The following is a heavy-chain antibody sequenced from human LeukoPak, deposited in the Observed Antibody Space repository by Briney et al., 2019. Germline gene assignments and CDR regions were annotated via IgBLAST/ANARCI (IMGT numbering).Heavy chain of an antibody. CDR1: EFTFSSYW. CDR3: AKGRGDNWNYDWFDP. D-gene: IGHD1-7*01. V-gene: IGHV3-7*03. J-gene: IGHJ5*02. CDR2: IKQDGSEK. Sequence: GGSLRLSCAASEFTFSSYWMSWVRQAPGKGLEWVANIKQDGSEKYYVDSVKGRFTISRDNAKNSLYLQMNSLRAEDMALYYCAKGRGDNWNYDWFDPWGQGTLVTVSS.